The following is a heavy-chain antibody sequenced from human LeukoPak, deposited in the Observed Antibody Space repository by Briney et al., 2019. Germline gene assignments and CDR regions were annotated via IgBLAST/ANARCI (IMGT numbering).Heavy chain of an antibody. D-gene: IGHD3-16*02. V-gene: IGHV4-34*01. CDR1: GGSFRGYY. CDR2: INHSGST. Sequence: SETLSLTCAVYGGSFRGYYWSWIRQPPGKGLEWIGEINHSGSTNYNPSLKSRVTISVDTSKNQVSLKLSSVTAADTAVYYCARAWGVWGSYRYPSDYWGQGTLVTVSS. J-gene: IGHJ4*02. CDR3: ARAWGVWGSYRYPSDY.